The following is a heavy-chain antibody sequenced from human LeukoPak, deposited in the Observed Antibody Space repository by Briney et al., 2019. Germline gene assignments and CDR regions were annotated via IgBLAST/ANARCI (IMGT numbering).Heavy chain of an antibody. CDR1: VGSISSGCYY. D-gene: IGHD1-1*01. V-gene: IGHV4-31*03. CDR3: ARTTSKNLYCFDY. J-gene: IGHJ4*02. CDR2: IYSSGST. Sequence: SQTLSLTCTVSVGSISSGCYYWSWIRQHPGKGLEWIGYIYSSGSTYYNPSLRSRVTMSVDTSENQFSLKLSSLTAADTAVYFCARTTSKNLYCFDYWGQGTLVTVSS.